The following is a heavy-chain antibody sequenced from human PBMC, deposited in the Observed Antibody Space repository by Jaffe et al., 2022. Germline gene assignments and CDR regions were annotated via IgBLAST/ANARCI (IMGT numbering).Heavy chain of an antibody. J-gene: IGHJ4*02. V-gene: IGHV1-69*05. Sequence: QVQLVQSGAEVKKPGSSVKVSCKASGGTFSSYAISWVRQAPGQGLEWMGGIIPIFGTANYAQKFQGRVTITTDESTSTAYMELSSLRSEDTAVYYCARLDEDYDYVWGTNVRGVYFDYWGQGTLVTVSS. CDR2: IIPIFGTA. D-gene: IGHD3-16*01. CDR3: ARLDEDYDYVWGTNVRGVYFDY. CDR1: GGTFSSYA.